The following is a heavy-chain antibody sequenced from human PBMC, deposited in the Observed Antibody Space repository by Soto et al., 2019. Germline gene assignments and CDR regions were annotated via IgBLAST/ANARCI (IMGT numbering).Heavy chain of an antibody. V-gene: IGHV4-30-4*01. CDR3: VRGGNPYHYATSGPGTFDK. D-gene: IGHD3-22*01. CDR1: GDSVRGGDSY. Sequence: QVQLQESGPGLVNPSQTLSLTCTVSGDSVRGGDSYWSWIRQPPGKALEWIGYTSFSGYTSYTPSLKCRVTISVDMSKSQFSLRLTSVTAADTAIYYCVRGGNPYHYATSGPGTFDKWGQGTLVSVSS. CDR2: TSFSGYT. J-gene: IGHJ4*02.